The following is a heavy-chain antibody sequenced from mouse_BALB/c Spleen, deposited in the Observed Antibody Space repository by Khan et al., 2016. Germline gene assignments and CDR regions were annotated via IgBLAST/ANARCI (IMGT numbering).Heavy chain of an antibody. J-gene: IGHJ4*01. Sequence: QVQLKESGAELMKPGASVKISCKATGYTFSSYWIEWVKQRPGHGLEWIGEILPGSDSTNYNEKFKGKATFTADTSSKTAYMQLSSLTSEDSAVYYCARRHGNNGYYAMDYWGQGTSVTVSS. CDR3: ARRHGNNGYYAMDY. V-gene: IGHV1-9*01. CDR1: GYTFSSYW. D-gene: IGHD2-1*01. CDR2: ILPGSDST.